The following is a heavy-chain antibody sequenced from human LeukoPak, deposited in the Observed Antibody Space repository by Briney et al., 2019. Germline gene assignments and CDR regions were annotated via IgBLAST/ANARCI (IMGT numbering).Heavy chain of an antibody. J-gene: IGHJ1*01. CDR1: GGSINSYY. CDR3: ATRRYCGGCSCFPKYFQH. V-gene: IGHV4-59*08. CDR2: IYYSGST. D-gene: IGHD2-15*01. Sequence: NPSETLSLTCTVSGGSINSYYWSWIRQPPGKGLEWIGYIYYSGSTNYNPSLKSRVTISVDTSKNQFSLKPSSVTAADTAVYYCATRRYCGGCSCFPKYFQHGDRGTLVSVSS.